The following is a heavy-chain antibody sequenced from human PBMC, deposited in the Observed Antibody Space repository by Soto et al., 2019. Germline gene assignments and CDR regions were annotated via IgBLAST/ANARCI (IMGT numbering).Heavy chain of an antibody. Sequence: QVQLVQSGAEVKRPGSSVKVSCKVSGDNFMYQAISWVRQAPGQGLEWVGGIIPLLNTPKYAPKFQDRVTITADASATIAYMELSSLRSEDTAVYYCARESSSPNYYYYGMDVWGQGTTVTVSS. CDR2: IIPLLNTP. CDR3: ARESSSPNYYYYGMDV. V-gene: IGHV1-69*01. J-gene: IGHJ6*02. D-gene: IGHD6-6*01. CDR1: GDNFMYQA.